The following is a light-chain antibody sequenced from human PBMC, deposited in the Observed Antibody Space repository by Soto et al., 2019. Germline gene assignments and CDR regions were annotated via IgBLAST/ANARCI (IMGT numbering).Light chain of an antibody. CDR3: LLSYTGRLYV. CDR2: DTD. CDR1: TGPVTNGHF. V-gene: IGLV7-46*01. Sequence: QAVVTQEPSLTVSPGGTVTLTCGSSTGPVTNGHFPYWFQQKPGQAPRPLIYDTDTKHPWTPARFSGSLLGDKAALTLSGAQPEDEADYYCLLSYTGRLYVFGPGTKLTVL. J-gene: IGLJ1*01.